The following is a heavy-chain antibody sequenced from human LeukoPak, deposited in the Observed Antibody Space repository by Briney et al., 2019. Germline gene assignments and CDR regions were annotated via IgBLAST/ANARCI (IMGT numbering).Heavy chain of an antibody. CDR1: GFTFNSYG. CDR2: IRPDGSNK. Sequence: GSLRLSCAASGFTFNSYGMFWVRQAPGKGLEWVAFIRPDGSNKLYGDSVKGRFTISRDNSKNTVYLQMNSLRAEDTAVYYCARDYCRTTSCLESWGQGTLVTVSS. D-gene: IGHD2-2*01. J-gene: IGHJ4*02. V-gene: IGHV3-30*02. CDR3: ARDYCRTTSCLES.